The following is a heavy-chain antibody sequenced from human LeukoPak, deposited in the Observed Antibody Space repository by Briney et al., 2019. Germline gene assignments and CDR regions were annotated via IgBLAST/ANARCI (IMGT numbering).Heavy chain of an antibody. CDR2: ISAYNGNT. Sequence: GASVKVSCKASGYTFTSYGISWVRQAPGQGLEWMGWISAYNGNTNYAQKLQGRVTMTTDTSTSTAYMELRSLRSDDTAVYYRASLSVAGPDYYYYYGMDVWGQGTTVTVSS. CDR3: ASLSVAGPDYYYYYGMDV. CDR1: GYTFTSYG. D-gene: IGHD6-19*01. V-gene: IGHV1-18*01. J-gene: IGHJ6*02.